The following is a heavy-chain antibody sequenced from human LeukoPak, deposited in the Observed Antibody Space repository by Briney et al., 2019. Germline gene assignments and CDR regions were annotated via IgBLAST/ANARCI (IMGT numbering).Heavy chain of an antibody. Sequence: ASVKVSCKASVYTFTSYDINWVRQATRQGLEWMGWMNPNSGNTGYAQKFQGRVTMTRNTSISTAHIALSSLRSEDTAVYYCAAWGYCSGGSRYHYYFDYWGQGTLVTVSS. CDR2: MNPNSGNT. CDR1: VYTFTSYD. CDR3: AAWGYCSGGSRYHYYFDY. V-gene: IGHV1-8*01. D-gene: IGHD2-15*01. J-gene: IGHJ4*02.